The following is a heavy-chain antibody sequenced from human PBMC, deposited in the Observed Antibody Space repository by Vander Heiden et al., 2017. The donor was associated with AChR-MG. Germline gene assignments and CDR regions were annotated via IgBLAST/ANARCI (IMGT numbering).Heavy chain of an antibody. CDR1: GFTFSSFD. V-gene: IGHV3-30*18. Sequence: QVQLVESGGGVVQPGRSLRLSCAASGFTFSSFDMYGVRQAPGKGLEWVAFISYDGSNKYHADSVKGRFTISRDNSKNRLYLHMNSLRAEDTAVYYCAKSRRALVRGVRFYGMDVWGQGTTVTVSS. J-gene: IGHJ6*02. CDR2: ISYDGSNK. D-gene: IGHD3-10*01. CDR3: AKSRRALVRGVRFYGMDV.